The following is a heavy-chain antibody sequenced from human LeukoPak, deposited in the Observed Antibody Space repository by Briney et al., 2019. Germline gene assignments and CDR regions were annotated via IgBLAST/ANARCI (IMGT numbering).Heavy chain of an antibody. V-gene: IGHV4-4*07. CDR2: IYTSGST. Sequence: KTSETLSLTCTVSGDSISRYYWSWIRQPAGKGLEWIGRIYTSGSTNYNPSLKSQVTMSEDTSKSPFSLKLSSVTGAVPPVNYFARDPSNNYGENGYWGKGAQVTV. CDR3: ARDPSNNYGENGY. D-gene: IGHD4-17*01. J-gene: IGHJ4*02. CDR1: GDSISRYY.